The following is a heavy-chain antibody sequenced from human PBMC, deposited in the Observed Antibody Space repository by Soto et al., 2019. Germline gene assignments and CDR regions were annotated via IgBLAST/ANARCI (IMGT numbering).Heavy chain of an antibody. V-gene: IGHV3-53*02. Sequence: QLVETGGGLIQPGTSLTLSCAASGFSVSRNYMTWVRQGPGKGLEWVSFVYSGGATIYADSVKGRFILSRDDSQNTMYLQMNNLRSEDTAVYYCARVPGRLWGRGTLVTVAS. CDR2: VYSGGAT. D-gene: IGHD3-10*01. J-gene: IGHJ4*02. CDR1: GFSVSRNY. CDR3: ARVPGRL.